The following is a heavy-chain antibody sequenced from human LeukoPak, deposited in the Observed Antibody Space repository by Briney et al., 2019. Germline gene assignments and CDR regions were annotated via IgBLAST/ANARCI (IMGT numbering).Heavy chain of an antibody. CDR2: INYSGST. Sequence: SETLSLTCTVSGFSISSYYWSWIRQPPGKGLEWIGYINYSGSTNYNPSLKSRVTISVYTSKNQFSLKLSSVTAADTAVYFCARQSSVVRGVPDYWGQGTLVTVSS. V-gene: IGHV4-59*08. CDR3: ARQSSVVRGVPDY. D-gene: IGHD3-10*01. J-gene: IGHJ4*02. CDR1: GFSISSYY.